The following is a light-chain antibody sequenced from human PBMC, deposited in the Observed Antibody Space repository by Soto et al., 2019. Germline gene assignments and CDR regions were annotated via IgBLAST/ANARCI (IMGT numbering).Light chain of an antibody. J-gene: IGKJ5*01. V-gene: IGKV1-33*01. CDR2: DAS. Sequence: DIQMTQSPSSLSASVGDRVIITCQASQDITNYLNWYQQKPGQAPRLLIYDASILGPRVPSRFSGGGSGTDFTFTISSLQHEDIATYYCQQFDNVPSVTFGQGTRVEIK. CDR1: QDITNY. CDR3: QQFDNVPSVT.